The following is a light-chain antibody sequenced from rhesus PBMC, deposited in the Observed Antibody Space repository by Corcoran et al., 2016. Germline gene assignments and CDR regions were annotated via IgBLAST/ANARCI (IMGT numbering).Light chain of an antibody. V-gene: IGKV1-74*01. J-gene: IGKJ1*01. CDR1: ENLNNY. CDR3: QDNYGTAWT. CDR2: KTS. Sequence: DIQLTQSPSSRSAYVGDRVTITCRASENLNNYLHWYQQNPGKAPKHLISKTSTLQSGAPSRFSGSGSGTGYTFPLRSLQQDDFASYYCQDNYGTAWTFGQGTKVDI.